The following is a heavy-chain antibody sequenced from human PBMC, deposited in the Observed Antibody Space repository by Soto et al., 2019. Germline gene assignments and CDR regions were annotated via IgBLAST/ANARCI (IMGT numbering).Heavy chain of an antibody. J-gene: IGHJ4*02. V-gene: IGHV3-74*01. D-gene: IGHD3-10*01. CDR3: GRGGQGLADY. CDR1: GFTFSNYW. Sequence: EVLLVESGGGLVQPGGSLRLSCAASGFTFSNYWMHWGRQAPGKGLVWVSRVDPGATRTDYADSVEGRFTVSRDDAENTLQLQMDSLTAEDTGGYYCGRGGQGLADYWGQGTLVTVSS. CDR2: VDPGATRT.